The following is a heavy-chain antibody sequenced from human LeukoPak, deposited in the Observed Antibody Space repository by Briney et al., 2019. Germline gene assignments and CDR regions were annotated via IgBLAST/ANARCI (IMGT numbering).Heavy chain of an antibody. D-gene: IGHD3-16*01. CDR3: ARVGRGDHTWGSYSCDH. V-gene: IGHV4-59*01. J-gene: IGHJ1*01. Sequence: SETLSLTCTVPVSGDSFSSYHWSWLRQPPGKGLEWIGYISSSGSTSYNTSLKSRVTISVDTSKNQFSLKLSSVTAADPAVYYCARVGRGDHTWGSYSCDHWGQGTLVSVSS. CDR2: ISSSGST. CDR1: GDSFSSYH.